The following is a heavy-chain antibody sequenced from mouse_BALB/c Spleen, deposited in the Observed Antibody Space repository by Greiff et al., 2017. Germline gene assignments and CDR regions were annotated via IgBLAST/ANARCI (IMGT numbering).Heavy chain of an antibody. D-gene: IGHD2-4*01. V-gene: IGHV5-4*02. CDR2: ISDGGSYT. CDR3: ARYDYDGTSSFAY. J-gene: IGHJ3*01. CDR1: GFTFSDYY. Sequence: EVKLMESGGGLVKPGGSLKLSCAASGFTFSDYYMYWVRQTPEKRLEWVATISDGGSYTYYPDSVKGRFTISRDNAKNNLYLQMSSLKSEVTAMYYCARYDYDGTSSFAYWGQGTLVTVSA.